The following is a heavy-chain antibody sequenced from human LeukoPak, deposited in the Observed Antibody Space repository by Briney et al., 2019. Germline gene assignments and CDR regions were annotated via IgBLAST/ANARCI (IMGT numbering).Heavy chain of an antibody. V-gene: IGHV3-30*04. CDR2: ISYDESNK. CDR1: GFTFSSYA. Sequence: PGGSLRLSCAASGFTFSSYAMHWVRQAPGKGLEWVAVISYDESNKYYADSVKGRFTISRDNSKNTLYLQMNSLRAEDTAVYYCARARRDFWSGYYTQHFDYWGQGTLVTVSS. D-gene: IGHD3-3*01. CDR3: ARARRDFWSGYYTQHFDY. J-gene: IGHJ4*02.